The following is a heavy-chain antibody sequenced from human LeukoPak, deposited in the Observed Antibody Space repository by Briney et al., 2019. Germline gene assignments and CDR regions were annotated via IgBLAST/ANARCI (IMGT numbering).Heavy chain of an antibody. Sequence: GASVKVSCKASGYTFTGYYMHWVRQAPGQGLEWMGWINPNSGGTNYAQKFQGRVTMTRDTSISTAYMELSRLRSDDTAVYYCARDPNLEWLSPSDYWGQGTLVTVSS. D-gene: IGHD3-3*01. CDR3: ARDPNLEWLSPSDY. CDR1: GYTFTGYY. J-gene: IGHJ4*02. CDR2: INPNSGGT. V-gene: IGHV1-2*02.